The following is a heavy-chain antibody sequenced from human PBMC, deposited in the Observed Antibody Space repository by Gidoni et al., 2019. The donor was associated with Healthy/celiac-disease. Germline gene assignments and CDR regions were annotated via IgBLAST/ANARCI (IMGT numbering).Heavy chain of an antibody. CDR2: IWYDGSNK. CDR1: GFTFSSYG. Sequence: QVQLVESGGSVVQPGRSLRLSCAASGFTFSSYGLHWVRQAPGKGLEWVAVIWYDGSNKYYADSVKGRFTISRDNSKNTLYLQMNSLRAEDTAVYYCARVGIAAAGFYYYYYMDVWGKGTTVTVSS. D-gene: IGHD6-13*01. V-gene: IGHV3-33*01. CDR3: ARVGIAAAGFYYYYYMDV. J-gene: IGHJ6*03.